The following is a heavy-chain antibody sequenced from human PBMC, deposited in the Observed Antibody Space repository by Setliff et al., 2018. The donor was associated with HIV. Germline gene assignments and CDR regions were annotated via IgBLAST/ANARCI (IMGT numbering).Heavy chain of an antibody. CDR2: IYYSGGT. V-gene: IGHV4-39*07. D-gene: IGHD5-18*01. J-gene: IGHJ3*02. Sequence: PSETLSLTCTVSGGFIRSSSYYWGWIRQPPGKGLEWIGSIYYSGGTYCNPSLKSRVTISVDTSKNQFSLKLSSVTAADTVVYYCARDQGYSYGFYAFDIWGQGTMVTVSS. CDR1: GGFIRSSSYY. CDR3: ARDQGYSYGFYAFDI.